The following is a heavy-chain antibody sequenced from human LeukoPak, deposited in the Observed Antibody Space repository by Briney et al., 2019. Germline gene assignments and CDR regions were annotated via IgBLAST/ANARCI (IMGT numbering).Heavy chain of an antibody. CDR2: IYSGGTP. V-gene: IGHV3-66*01. Sequence: PGGSLRLSCAASGFTVSSNYMTWVRQAPGKGLEWVSVIYSGGTPYYADSVKGRFTISRDNSKNTLYLQMSSLRVEDTAVYYCAKWGIAARSDAFDIWGQGTMVTVSS. D-gene: IGHD6-6*01. CDR1: GFTVSSNY. CDR3: AKWGIAARSDAFDI. J-gene: IGHJ3*02.